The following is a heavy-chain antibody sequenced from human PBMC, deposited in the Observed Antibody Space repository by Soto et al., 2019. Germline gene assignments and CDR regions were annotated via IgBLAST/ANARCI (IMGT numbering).Heavy chain of an antibody. CDR3: ARGPGPNYYYYYMDV. V-gene: IGHV1-8*01. D-gene: IGHD3-10*01. J-gene: IGHJ6*03. Sequence: ASVKVSCKASGYTFTSYDINWVRQATGQGLEWMGWMNPNSGNTGYAQKFQGRVTMTRNTSISTAYMELSSLRSEDTAVYYCARGPGPNYYYYYMDVWGKGTTVTVSS. CDR1: GYTFTSYD. CDR2: MNPNSGNT.